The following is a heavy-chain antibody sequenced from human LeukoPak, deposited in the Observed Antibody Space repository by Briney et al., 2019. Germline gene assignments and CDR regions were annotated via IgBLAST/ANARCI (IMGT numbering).Heavy chain of an antibody. J-gene: IGHJ4*02. CDR2: IRYDGSNK. CDR3: AKDQTLLWFGELYPDY. CDR1: GFTFSSYG. V-gene: IGHV3-30*02. D-gene: IGHD3-10*01. Sequence: PGGSLRLSCAASGFTFSSYGMHWVRQAPGKGLEWVSFIRYDGSNKYYADSVKGRFTISRDNSKNTLYLQMNSLRAEDTAVYYCAKDQTLLWFGELYPDYWGQGTLVTVSS.